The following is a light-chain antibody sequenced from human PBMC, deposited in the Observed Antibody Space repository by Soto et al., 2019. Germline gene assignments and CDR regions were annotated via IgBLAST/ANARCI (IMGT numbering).Light chain of an antibody. V-gene: IGKV1-5*03. J-gene: IGKJ1*01. CDR2: KAS. Sequence: DIQMTQSPSTLSLSVGDRVTITCRASQTISSWLAWYQQKPRKDPKLLIYKASTLKSGVPSRFSGSGSGTEFTLTISSLQPDDVATDYCQHYNSYSEAFGQGTKVDI. CDR3: QHYNSYSEA. CDR1: QTISSW.